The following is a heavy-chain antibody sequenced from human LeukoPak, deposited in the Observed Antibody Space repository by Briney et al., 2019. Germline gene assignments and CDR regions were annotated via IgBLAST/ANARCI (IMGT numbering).Heavy chain of an antibody. D-gene: IGHD3-10*01. CDR3: ARAMVRGVFSQDWFDP. V-gene: IGHV1-18*04. Sequence: ASVKVSCKAYGYKPSGYTFTAYYMHWVRQAPGQGLEWMGWISAYNGNTNYAQKLQGRVTMTTDTSTSTAYMELRSLRSDDTAVYYCARAMVRGVFSQDWFDPWGQGTLVTVSS. CDR2: ISAYNGNT. CDR1: GYTFTAYY. J-gene: IGHJ5*02.